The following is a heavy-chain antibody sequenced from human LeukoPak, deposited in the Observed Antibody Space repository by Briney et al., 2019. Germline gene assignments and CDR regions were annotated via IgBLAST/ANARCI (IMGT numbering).Heavy chain of an antibody. D-gene: IGHD3-16*01. V-gene: IGHV5-51*01. CDR3: ARSLMYYFDY. Sequence: GESLKISCKSSGYSFTSYWIGWVRQMPGKGLEWMGIIYPGGSDTRYSPSFQGQVTISADRSISTAYLQWSSLKASDTAMYYCARSLMYYFDYWGQGTLVTVSS. CDR1: GYSFTSYW. J-gene: IGHJ4*02. CDR2: IYPGGSDT.